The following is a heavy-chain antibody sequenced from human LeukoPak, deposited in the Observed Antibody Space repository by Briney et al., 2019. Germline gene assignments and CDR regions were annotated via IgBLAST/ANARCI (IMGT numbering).Heavy chain of an antibody. Sequence: GGSLRLSCAASGFTFNNYAMSWVRQGPGKGLEWVSAISGSGGSTYYVDSVKGRFTISRDNSKNTLYLQMNSLRAEDTALYYCASSDYFDSSDYGDYWGQGTLVTVSS. CDR1: GFTFNNYA. J-gene: IGHJ4*02. CDR2: ISGSGGST. V-gene: IGHV3-23*01. CDR3: ASSDYFDSSDYGDY. D-gene: IGHD3-22*01.